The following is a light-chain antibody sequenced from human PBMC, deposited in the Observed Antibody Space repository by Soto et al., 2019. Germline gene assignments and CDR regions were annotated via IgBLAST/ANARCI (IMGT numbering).Light chain of an antibody. CDR3: QQYNNWPPIT. CDR1: QSVSSN. V-gene: IGKV3-15*01. J-gene: IGKJ1*01. CDR2: GAS. Sequence: IVLTQSPATLSVSPGERATLSCRASQSVSSNLAWYQQKPGQAPRLLIYGASTRATGIPARFSGSGSGTEFTLSISSLQSEDLAVYYCQQYNNWPPITFGQGTKVDIK.